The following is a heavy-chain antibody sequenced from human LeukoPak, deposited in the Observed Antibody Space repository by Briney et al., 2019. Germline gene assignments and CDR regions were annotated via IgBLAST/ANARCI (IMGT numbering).Heavy chain of an antibody. J-gene: IGHJ4*02. V-gene: IGHV4-39*07. CDR2: IYYSGST. CDR1: GGSISSSSYY. Sequence: SETLSLTCTVSGGSISSSSYYWGWIRQPPGKGLEWIGSIYYSGSTYYNPSLKSRVTISVDTSKNQFSLKLSSVTAADTAVYYCARVPDYYDSSGESYFDYWGQGTLVTVSS. CDR3: ARVPDYYDSSGESYFDY. D-gene: IGHD3-22*01.